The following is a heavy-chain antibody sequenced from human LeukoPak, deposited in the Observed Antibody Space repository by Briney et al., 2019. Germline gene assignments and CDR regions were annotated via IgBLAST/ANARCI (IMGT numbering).Heavy chain of an antibody. CDR2: LYSGGNT. D-gene: IGHD3-22*01. Sequence: GGSLRLSCEASGFIVSGNFMSWVRQAPGKGLEWVSVLYSGGNTFYIDSVKGRFIMSRDDSKNTVYLQMNSLRAEDTAVYFCTRGGYYHDTSGFVVSDYFDHWGQESLVTVSS. CDR1: GFIVSGNF. V-gene: IGHV3-66*01. CDR3: TRGGYYHDTSGFVVSDYFDH. J-gene: IGHJ4*02.